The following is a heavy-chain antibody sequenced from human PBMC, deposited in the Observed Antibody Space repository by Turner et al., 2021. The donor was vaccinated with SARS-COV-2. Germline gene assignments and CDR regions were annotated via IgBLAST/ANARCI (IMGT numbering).Heavy chain of an antibody. V-gene: IGHV1-2*02. CDR3: AGRGYGEDEEFDY. Sequence: QVHLVQSEAEVKKPGASVRVSCQASGYTFTGYYIHWLRQAPGQGPGWIGWIAPRSGGKELAYRIRARGTLTSDTSSNTAYMELNRLRPEDTAVYLCAGRGYGEDEEFDYWGQGSLVTVSS. D-gene: IGHD4-17*01. J-gene: IGHJ4*02. CDR1: GYTFTGYY. CDR2: IAPRSGGK.